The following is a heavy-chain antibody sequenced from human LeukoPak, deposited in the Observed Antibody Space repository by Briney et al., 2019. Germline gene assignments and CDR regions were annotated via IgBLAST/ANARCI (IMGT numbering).Heavy chain of an antibody. V-gene: IGHV1-46*01. CDR1: GYTFTNSY. Sequence: ASVKVSCKASGYTFTNSYIHWVRQAPGQGLKWMGLINPGGGNTDYAQNFQGRITMTRDTSTTTVYMELSSLRSEDTAIYYCARIREGYNDAYDIWGQGTVVTVSS. CDR2: INPGGGNT. CDR3: ARIREGYNDAYDI. J-gene: IGHJ3*02. D-gene: IGHD5-24*01.